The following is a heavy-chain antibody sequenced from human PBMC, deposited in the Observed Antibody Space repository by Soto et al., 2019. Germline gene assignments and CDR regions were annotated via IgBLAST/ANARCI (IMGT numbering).Heavy chain of an antibody. V-gene: IGHV3-30-3*01. D-gene: IGHD6-19*01. Sequence: GGSLRLSCAASGFTFSSFSLHWVRQAPGKGLEWLALISYDGSTKYNADSVKGRFTVSRDNSNNTLYLQLSSLRPEDTAVYYCARTTTVAGTPEFDYWGQGTLVTVSS. J-gene: IGHJ4*02. CDR3: ARTTTVAGTPEFDY. CDR1: GFTFSSFS. CDR2: ISYDGSTK.